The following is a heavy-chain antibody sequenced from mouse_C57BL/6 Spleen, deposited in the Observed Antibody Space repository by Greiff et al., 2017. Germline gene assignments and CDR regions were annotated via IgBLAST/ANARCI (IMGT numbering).Heavy chain of an antibody. CDR1: GYTFTSYW. D-gene: IGHD1-1*01. CDR2: IDPSDSYT. Sequence: QVQLQQPGAELVKPGASVKLSCKASGYTFTSYWMQWVKQRPGQGLEWIGEIDPSDSYTNYNQKFKGKATLTVDTSSSTAYMQLSSLTSEDSAVYYCARDPITTVVATDYAMDYWGQGTSVTVSS. V-gene: IGHV1-50*01. CDR3: ARDPITTVVATDYAMDY. J-gene: IGHJ4*01.